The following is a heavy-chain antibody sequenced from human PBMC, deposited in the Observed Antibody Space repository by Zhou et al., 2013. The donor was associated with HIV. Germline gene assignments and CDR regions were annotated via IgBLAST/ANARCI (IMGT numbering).Heavy chain of an antibody. CDR3: ARDPMGATARLGY. CDR1: GGTFSSTA. J-gene: IGHJ4*02. V-gene: IGHV1-69*12. D-gene: IGHD1-26*01. CDR2: IIPIVGTA. Sequence: QVQLEQSGAEVKKPGSSVKVSCKASGGTFSSTAISWVRQAHGQGLEWLGGIIPIVGTANYAQKFLARVTITADESTSTAYMELSSLRSEDTAVYYCARDPMGATARLGYWGQGTLVTVSS.